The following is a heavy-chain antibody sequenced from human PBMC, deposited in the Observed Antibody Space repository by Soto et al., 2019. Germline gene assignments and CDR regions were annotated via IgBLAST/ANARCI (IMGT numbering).Heavy chain of an antibody. D-gene: IGHD6-19*01. CDR1: GFTFSSYA. CDR3: ARDLTHSGWTGYYYYGMDV. J-gene: IGHJ6*02. Sequence: QVQLVESGGGVVQPGRSLRLSCAASGFTFSSYAMHWVRQAPGKGLEWVAVISYDGSNKYYADSVKGRFTISRDNSKNTLYRQMNNQRAEHTAVYYRARDLTHSGWTGYYYYGMDVWGQGTTVTVSS. CDR2: ISYDGSNK. V-gene: IGHV3-30-3*01.